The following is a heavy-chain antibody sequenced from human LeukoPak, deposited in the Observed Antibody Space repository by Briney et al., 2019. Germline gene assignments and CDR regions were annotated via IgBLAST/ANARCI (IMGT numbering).Heavy chain of an antibody. J-gene: IGHJ5*02. CDR1: GYTFTSYA. CDR3: AREGGGGLGYCSGGSCYEGNNWFDP. V-gene: IGHV1-3*01. Sequence: ASVKVSCTASGYTFTSYAMHWVRQAPGQRLEWMGWINAGNGNTKYSQKFQGRVTITRDTSASTAYMELSSLRSEDTAVYYCAREGGGGLGYCSGGSCYEGNNWFDPWGQGTLVTVSS. CDR2: INAGNGNT. D-gene: IGHD2-15*01.